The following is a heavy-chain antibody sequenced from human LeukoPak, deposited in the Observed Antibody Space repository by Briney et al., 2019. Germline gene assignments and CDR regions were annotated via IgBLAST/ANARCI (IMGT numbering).Heavy chain of an antibody. D-gene: IGHD2-21*02. J-gene: IGHJ4*02. CDR3: ARDLRVVTAIPCLDY. V-gene: IGHV3-48*03. CDR1: GFTFSSYE. Sequence: PGGSLRLSCAASGFTFSSYEMNWVRQAPGKGLEWVSYINDGGITIYYADSVKGRFTISRDNAKNSLYLQTNSLRAEDTAIYYCARDLRVVTAIPCLDYWGQGTLVTVSS. CDR2: INDGGITI.